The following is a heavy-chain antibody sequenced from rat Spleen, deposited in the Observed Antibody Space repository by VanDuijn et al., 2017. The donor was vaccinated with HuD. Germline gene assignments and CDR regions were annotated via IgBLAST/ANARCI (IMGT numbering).Heavy chain of an antibody. Sequence: EVQLVESGGGLVQPGRSLKLSCVASGFTFNNYWMSWIRQAPGKGLEWVASITNTGGSIYYSDSVKGRFTISRDNAQNTLYLQMNSLRSEDTATYYCTRSSTGMGFAYWGQGTLVTVSS. V-gene: IGHV5-31*01. CDR3: TRSSTGMGFAY. CDR2: ITNTGGSI. J-gene: IGHJ3*01. CDR1: GFTFNNYW. D-gene: IGHD5-1*01.